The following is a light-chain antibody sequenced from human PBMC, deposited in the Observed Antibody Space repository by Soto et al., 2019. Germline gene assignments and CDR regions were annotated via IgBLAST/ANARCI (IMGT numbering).Light chain of an antibody. Sequence: DVQMTQSPSVLSASIGDRVTIACRASQRINKFLAWFHQKPGKAPKLLIYYVSTLDIGVPSRFSGSGSGTEFTLTISSLQAEDFATYYCQQADRPPLTFGGGTNVEIK. J-gene: IGKJ4*01. CDR3: QQADRPPLT. CDR2: YVS. CDR1: QRINKF. V-gene: IGKV1-5*01.